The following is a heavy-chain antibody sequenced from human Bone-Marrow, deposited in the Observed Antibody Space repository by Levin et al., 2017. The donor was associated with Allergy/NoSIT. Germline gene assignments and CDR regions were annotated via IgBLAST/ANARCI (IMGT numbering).Heavy chain of an antibody. J-gene: IGHJ4*02. CDR2: IIPIFGTA. CDR3: ARDRGLPSFLDSSGYLFDY. CDR1: GGTFSSYA. Sequence: SVKVSCKASGGTFSSYAISWVRQAPGQGLEWMGGIIPIFGTANYAQKFQGRVTITADESTSTAYMELSSLRSEDTAVYYCARDRGLPSFLDSSGYLFDYWGQGTLVTVSS. V-gene: IGHV1-69*13. D-gene: IGHD3-22*01.